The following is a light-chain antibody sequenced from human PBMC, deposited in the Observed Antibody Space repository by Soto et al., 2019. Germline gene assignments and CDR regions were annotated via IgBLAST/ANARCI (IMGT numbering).Light chain of an antibody. CDR2: LGS. V-gene: IGKV2-28*01. J-gene: IGKJ4*01. CDR1: QSLLHSNGYTY. Sequence: DIVMIQSPLSLPVTPGEPASISCRSSQSLLHSNGYTYLDWFLQKPGQSPQLLIYLGSNRASGVPDRFSGSGSGADFTLKISRVEAEDVGVYYCMQALQTPLTFGGGTKVEIK. CDR3: MQALQTPLT.